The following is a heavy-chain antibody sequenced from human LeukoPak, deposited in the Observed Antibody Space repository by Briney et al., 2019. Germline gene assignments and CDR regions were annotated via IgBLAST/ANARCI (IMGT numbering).Heavy chain of an antibody. V-gene: IGHV3-11*04. CDR3: ARGRTYYDFWSGYYGKDTAMAHYYYYYMDV. J-gene: IGHJ6*03. CDR2: ISSSGSTI. CDR1: GFTFSDYY. Sequence: PGGSLRLSCAASGFTFSDYYMSWIRQAPGKGLEWVSYISSSGSTIYYADSVKSRFTISRDNAKNSLYLQMNSLRAEDTAVYYCARGRTYYDFWSGYYGKDTAMAHYYYYYMDVWGKGTTVTVSS. D-gene: IGHD3-3*01.